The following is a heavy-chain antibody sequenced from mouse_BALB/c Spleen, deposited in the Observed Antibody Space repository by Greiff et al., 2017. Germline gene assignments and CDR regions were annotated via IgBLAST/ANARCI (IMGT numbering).Heavy chain of an antibody. Sequence: EVQLQQSGAELVRSGASVKLSCTASGFNIKDYYMHWVKQRPEQGLEWIGWIDPENGDTEYAPKFQGKATMTADTSSNTAYLQLSSLTSEDTAVYYCNVRRGYAMDYWGQGTSVTVSS. CDR2: IDPENGDT. J-gene: IGHJ4*01. CDR3: NVRRGYAMDY. CDR1: GFNIKDYY. V-gene: IGHV14-4*02. D-gene: IGHD2-12*01.